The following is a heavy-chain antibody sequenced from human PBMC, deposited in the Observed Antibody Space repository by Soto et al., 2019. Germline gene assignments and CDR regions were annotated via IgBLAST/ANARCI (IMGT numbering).Heavy chain of an antibody. CDR3: ARNFGASYYDFWSGLYYMDV. J-gene: IGHJ6*03. D-gene: IGHD3-3*01. CDR2: IYYSGST. CDR1: GGSISSYY. V-gene: IGHV4-59*08. Sequence: SETLSLTCTVSGGSISSYYWSWIRQPPGKGLEWIGYIYYSGSTNYNPSLKSRVTISVDTSKNQFSLKLSSVTAADTAVYYCARNFGASYYDFWSGLYYMDVWGKGTTVTVS.